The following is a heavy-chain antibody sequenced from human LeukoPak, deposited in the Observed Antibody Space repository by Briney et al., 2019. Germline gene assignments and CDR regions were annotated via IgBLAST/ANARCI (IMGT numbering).Heavy chain of an antibody. CDR1: GYTFTSYA. D-gene: IGHD3-10*01. Sequence: ASVKVSCKASGYTFTSYAMNWVRQAPGQGLEWMGWINTNTGNPTYAQGFTGRFVFSLDTSVSTAYLQINSLKAEDTAVYYCARGLVRGPINYYFYYMDVWGKGTTVTVSS. V-gene: IGHV7-4-1*02. J-gene: IGHJ6*03. CDR2: INTNTGNP. CDR3: ARGLVRGPINYYFYYMDV.